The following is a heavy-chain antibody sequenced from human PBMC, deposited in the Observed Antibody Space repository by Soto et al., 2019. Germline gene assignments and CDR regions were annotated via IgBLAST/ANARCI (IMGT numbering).Heavy chain of an antibody. CDR1: GFTFSSYG. CDR3: AKEGAIYYYGMDV. J-gene: IGHJ6*02. V-gene: IGHV3-30*18. CDR2: ISYDGSNK. Sequence: GGSLRLSCAASGFTFSSYGMHWVRQAPGKGLEWVAVISYDGSNKYYADSVKGRFTISRDNSKNTLYLQMNSLRAEDTAVYYCAKEGAIYYYGMDVWGQGTTVTVSS. D-gene: IGHD2-2*01.